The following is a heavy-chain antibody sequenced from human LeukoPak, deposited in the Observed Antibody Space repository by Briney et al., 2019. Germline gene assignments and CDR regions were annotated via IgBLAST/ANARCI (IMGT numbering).Heavy chain of an antibody. CDR2: ISGSGGIT. V-gene: IGHV3-23*01. D-gene: IGHD1-26*01. J-gene: IGHJ4*02. Sequence: PGGSLRLSCVVSGFTFSSFALSWVRQAPGKGLEWVSAISGSGGITYYADSVKGRFTISRDNSKNTLYLQMNSLRAEDTAVYYCAKSPYSGSYNPYFDYWGQGTLVTVSS. CDR1: GFTFSSFA. CDR3: AKSPYSGSYNPYFDY.